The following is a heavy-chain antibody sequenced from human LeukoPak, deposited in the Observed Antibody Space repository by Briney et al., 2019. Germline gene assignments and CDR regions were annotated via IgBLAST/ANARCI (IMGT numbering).Heavy chain of an antibody. J-gene: IGHJ4*02. V-gene: IGHV4-59*01. CDR3: ARAEYYFDY. CDR2: IYYSGST. CDR1: GGSISSYY. Sequence: SETLSLTCTVSGGSISSYYWSWIRQPPGKGLEWIGYIYYSGSTNYNPSLKSRVTISVDTSKNQFSLKLSSVTAADTAVYYCARAEYYFDYWGRGTLVTVSS.